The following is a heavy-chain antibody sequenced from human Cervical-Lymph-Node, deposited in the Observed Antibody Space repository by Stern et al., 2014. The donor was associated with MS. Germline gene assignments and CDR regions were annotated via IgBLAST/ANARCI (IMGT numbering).Heavy chain of an antibody. CDR3: ARDGNSVYLNY. J-gene: IGHJ4*02. CDR2: IIPMFGAA. D-gene: IGHD5/OR15-5a*01. Sequence: QVQLVQSGAEVKKPGSSVKVSCKASGGTFSTYGISWVRQAPGQGLEWMGGIIPMFGAANYAQTFQGRVTIIADESTRTAYMELSSLRSEDTAMYYCARDGNSVYLNYWGQGTLVTVSS. V-gene: IGHV1-69*01. CDR1: GGTFSTYG.